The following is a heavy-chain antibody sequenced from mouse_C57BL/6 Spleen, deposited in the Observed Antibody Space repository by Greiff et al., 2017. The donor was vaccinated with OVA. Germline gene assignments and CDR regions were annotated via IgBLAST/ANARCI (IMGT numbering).Heavy chain of an antibody. CDR2: IYPGDGDT. D-gene: IGHD1-1*01. V-gene: IGHV1-82*01. Sequence: QVQLKESGPELVKPGASVKISCKASGYAFSSSWMNWVKQRPGKGLEWIGRIYPGDGDTNYNGKFKGKATLTADKSSSTAYMQLSSLTSEDSAVYFCARGFTTVVANYAMDYWGQGTSVTVSS. J-gene: IGHJ4*01. CDR1: GYAFSSSW. CDR3: ARGFTTVVANYAMDY.